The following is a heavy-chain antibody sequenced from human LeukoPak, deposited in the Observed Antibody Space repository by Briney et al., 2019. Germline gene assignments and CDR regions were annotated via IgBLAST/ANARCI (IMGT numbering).Heavy chain of an antibody. Sequence: SETLSLTCAVSGGSISSNNWWNWVRQPPGKGLEWIGEIFYSGSNNYNPSLKSRVTISLDTSKNQFSLKLSSVTAADTAVYYCARGLYYDFWSGYYGAPGAFDIWGQGTMVTVSS. CDR1: GGSISSNNW. CDR3: ARGLYYDFWSGYYGAPGAFDI. V-gene: IGHV4-4*02. CDR2: IFYSGSN. D-gene: IGHD3-3*01. J-gene: IGHJ3*02.